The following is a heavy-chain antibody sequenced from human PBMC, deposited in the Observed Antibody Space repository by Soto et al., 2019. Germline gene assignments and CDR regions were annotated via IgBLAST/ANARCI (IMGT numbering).Heavy chain of an antibody. CDR1: GYTFTSYG. D-gene: IGHD3-3*01. CDR2: MNPNSGNA. CDR3: ARGRSGYYTDSSGY. Sequence: ASVKVSCKASGYTFTSYGISWVRRAPGQGLEWMGWMNPNSGNAGYAQKFQGRVTMTRNTSISTAYMELSSLRSEDTAAYYCARGRSGYYTDSSGYWGQGTLVTVSS. J-gene: IGHJ4*02. V-gene: IGHV1-8*02.